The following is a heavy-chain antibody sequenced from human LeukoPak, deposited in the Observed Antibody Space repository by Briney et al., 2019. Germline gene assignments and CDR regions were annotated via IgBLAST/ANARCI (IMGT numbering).Heavy chain of an antibody. CDR1: GGSISSYY. J-gene: IGHJ4*02. V-gene: IGHV4-59*01. D-gene: IGHD6-19*01. Sequence: PSETLSLTCTVSGGSISSYYRSWIRQPPGKGLEWIGYIYYSGSTNYNPSLKSRVTISVDTSKNQFSLKLSSVTAADTAVYYCARDRSGWFGNWGQGTLVTVSS. CDR2: IYYSGST. CDR3: ARDRSGWFGN.